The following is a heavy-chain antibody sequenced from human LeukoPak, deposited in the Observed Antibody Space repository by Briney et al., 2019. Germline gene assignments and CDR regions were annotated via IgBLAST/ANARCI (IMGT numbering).Heavy chain of an antibody. CDR1: GGSISSYY. CDR2: IYYSGST. Sequence: PSETLSLTCTVSGGSISSYYWSWIRQPPGKGLEWIGCIYYSGSTNYNPSLKSRVTISVDTSKNQFSLKLSSVTAADTAVYYCARGGGYNPLDYFDYWAREPWSPSPQ. J-gene: IGHJ4*02. CDR3: ARGGGYNPLDYFDY. V-gene: IGHV4-59*08. D-gene: IGHD5-24*01.